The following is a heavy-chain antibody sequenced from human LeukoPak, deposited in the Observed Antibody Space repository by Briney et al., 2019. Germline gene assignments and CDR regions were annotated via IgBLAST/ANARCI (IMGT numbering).Heavy chain of an antibody. CDR3: ASARLGSGLEGAFDI. D-gene: IGHD6-25*01. V-gene: IGHV4-59*01. CDR2: IYYSGST. CDR1: GGSISSYF. Sequence: PSETLSPTCTVSGGSISSYFWSWIRQPPGKGLEWIGYIYYSGSTNYNPSLKSRVTISVDTSKNQFSLKLSSVTAADTAVYYCASARLGSGLEGAFDIWGQGTMVTVSS. J-gene: IGHJ3*02.